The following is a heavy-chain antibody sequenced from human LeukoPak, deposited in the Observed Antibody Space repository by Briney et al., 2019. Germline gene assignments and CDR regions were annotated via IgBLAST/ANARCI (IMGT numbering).Heavy chain of an antibody. J-gene: IGHJ4*02. D-gene: IGHD4-17*01. Sequence: ASVKVSCKASGYTFTGYYMHWVRQAPGQGLEWMGWINPNSGGTNYAQKFQGRVTMTRDTSISTAYTELSRLRSDDTAVYYCARVAVTTRVLDYWGQGTLATVSS. CDR2: INPNSGGT. CDR1: GYTFTGYY. CDR3: ARVAVTTRVLDY. V-gene: IGHV1-2*02.